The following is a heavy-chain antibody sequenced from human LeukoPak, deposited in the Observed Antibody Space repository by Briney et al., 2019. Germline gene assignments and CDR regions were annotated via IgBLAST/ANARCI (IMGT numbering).Heavy chain of an antibody. V-gene: IGHV1-2*02. CDR2: INPNSGGT. Sequence: ASVKVSCKASGYTFTGYYMHWVRQAPGQGLEWMGWINPNSGGTNYAQKFQGRVTMTRDTSISTAYMELSRLRSDDTAVYSCARWVGSKYYFDYWGQGTLVTVSS. J-gene: IGHJ4*02. CDR3: ARWVGSKYYFDY. D-gene: IGHD4-11*01. CDR1: GYTFTGYY.